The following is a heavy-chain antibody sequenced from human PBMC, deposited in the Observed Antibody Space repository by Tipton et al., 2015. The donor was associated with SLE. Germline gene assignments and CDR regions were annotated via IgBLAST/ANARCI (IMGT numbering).Heavy chain of an antibody. V-gene: IGHV4-39*07. CDR1: GDSIVTSSHF. D-gene: IGHD2-21*01. CDR2: IYTSGNT. J-gene: IGHJ6*03. Sequence: LRLSCSVSGDSIVTSSHFWGWIRQPPGKELEWIGSIYTSGNTYYDPSLKSRVTLSVDTSNNKFSLKLNSVTAADTAVYYCARRNIPYYMDVWGKGTTVTVSS. CDR3: ARRNIPYYMDV.